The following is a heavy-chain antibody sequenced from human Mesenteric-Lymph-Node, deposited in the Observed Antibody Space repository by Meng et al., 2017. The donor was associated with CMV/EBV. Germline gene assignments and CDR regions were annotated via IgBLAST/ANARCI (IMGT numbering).Heavy chain of an antibody. D-gene: IGHD3-10*01. Sequence: GESLKISCAASGFTFSSYGMHWVRQAPGKGLEWVAVIWYDGSNKYYANSVKGRFTISRDNSKNTLYLQMNSLRAEDTAVYYCAARMVRGVMNYYYGMDVWGQGTTVTVSS. CDR2: IWYDGSNK. CDR1: GFTFSSYG. V-gene: IGHV3-33*01. CDR3: AARMVRGVMNYYYGMDV. J-gene: IGHJ6*02.